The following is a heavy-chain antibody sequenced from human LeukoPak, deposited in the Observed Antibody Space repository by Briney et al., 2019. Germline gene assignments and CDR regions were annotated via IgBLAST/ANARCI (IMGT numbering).Heavy chain of an antibody. CDR3: ASITIFGVASL. CDR1: GFTFDDYG. J-gene: IGHJ4*02. Sequence: PGGSLRLSCAASGFTFDDYGMSWVRQASGKGLEWVSGINWNGGSTGYADSVKGRFTISRDNAKNSLYLQMNSLRAEDTALYYCASITIFGVASLWGQGTLVTVSS. CDR2: INWNGGST. V-gene: IGHV3-20*04. D-gene: IGHD3-3*01.